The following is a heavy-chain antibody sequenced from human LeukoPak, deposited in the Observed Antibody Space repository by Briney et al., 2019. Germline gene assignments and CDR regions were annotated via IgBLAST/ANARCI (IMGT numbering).Heavy chain of an antibody. J-gene: IGHJ4*02. CDR3: ARVERNYVLDY. V-gene: IGHV3-48*03. CDR1: GFTFSSFE. CDR2: ISGSGGTI. D-gene: IGHD1-7*01. Sequence: VGSLRLSCAASGFTFSSFEMNWVRQAPGKGLEWLSYISGSGGTIYYADSVKGRFTISRDNAKNSLYLQMNSLRAEDTAVYYCARVERNYVLDYWGQGTLVPVSS.